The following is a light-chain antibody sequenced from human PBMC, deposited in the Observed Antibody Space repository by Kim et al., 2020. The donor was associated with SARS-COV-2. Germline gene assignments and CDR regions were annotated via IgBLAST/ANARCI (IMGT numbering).Light chain of an antibody. CDR1: NIGRQS. V-gene: IGLV3-21*04. J-gene: IGLJ2*01. CDR2: YDS. Sequence: APGKTARITCGGNNIGRQSVHWYQQKPGQAPVLVIYYDSNRPSGIPERFSGSNSGNTATLTISRVEARDEAEYFCQVWDSSSDHVVFGGGTQLTVL. CDR3: QVWDSSSDHVV.